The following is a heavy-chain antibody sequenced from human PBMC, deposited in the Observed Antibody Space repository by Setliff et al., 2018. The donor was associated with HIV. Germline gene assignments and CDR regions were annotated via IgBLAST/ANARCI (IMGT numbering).Heavy chain of an antibody. CDR3: AREGYYGSRYYFDY. CDR2: MSYDGNNK. Sequence: PGGSLRLSCAASGFIFSSYAMHWVRQAPGKGLEWVAVMSYDGNNKYYADSVKGRFTISRDNSKNTLFLQMNSLRAEDTAVYYCAREGYYGSRYYFDYWGQGTLVTVSS. D-gene: IGHD3-22*01. V-gene: IGHV3-30*01. J-gene: IGHJ4*02. CDR1: GFIFSSYA.